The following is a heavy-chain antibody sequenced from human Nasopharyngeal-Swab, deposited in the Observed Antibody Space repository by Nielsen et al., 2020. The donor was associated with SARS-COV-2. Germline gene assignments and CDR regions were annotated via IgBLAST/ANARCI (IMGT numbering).Heavy chain of an antibody. Sequence: GESLKISCAASGFTFSSYGMHWVRQAPGKGLEWVAVIWYDGSNKYYADSVKGQFTISRDNSKNTLYLQMNSLRAEDTAVYYCARMNLDTAMALDYWGQGTLVTVSS. D-gene: IGHD5-18*01. CDR2: IWYDGSNK. CDR3: ARMNLDTAMALDY. CDR1: GFTFSSYG. V-gene: IGHV3-33*01. J-gene: IGHJ4*02.